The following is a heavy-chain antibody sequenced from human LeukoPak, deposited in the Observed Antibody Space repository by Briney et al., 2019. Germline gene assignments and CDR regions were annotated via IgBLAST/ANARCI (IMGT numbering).Heavy chain of an antibody. CDR2: INPNSGGT. Sequence: ASVKVSCKASGYTFTGYYMHWVRQAPGQGLEWMGWINPNSGGTNYAQRFQGRVTMTRVTSISTAYMELSRLRSDDTAVYYCASTLFRGNYGMDVWGQGTTVTVSS. CDR1: GYTFTGYY. D-gene: IGHD3-10*01. V-gene: IGHV1-2*02. J-gene: IGHJ6*02. CDR3: ASTLFRGNYGMDV.